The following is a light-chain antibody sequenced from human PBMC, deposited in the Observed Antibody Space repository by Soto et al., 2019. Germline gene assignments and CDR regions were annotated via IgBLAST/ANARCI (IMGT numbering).Light chain of an antibody. CDR2: DAS. Sequence: DIVLTQSPGTLSLSPGERATLSCRASQSVSSNYLAWYQQKPDQAPRLVIYDASGRATGIPDRFSGGGSGTDFTLTISRLEPEDFAVYYCQQYGTSPTFGQGTKVEIK. CDR3: QQYGTSPT. CDR1: QSVSSNY. J-gene: IGKJ1*01. V-gene: IGKV3-20*01.